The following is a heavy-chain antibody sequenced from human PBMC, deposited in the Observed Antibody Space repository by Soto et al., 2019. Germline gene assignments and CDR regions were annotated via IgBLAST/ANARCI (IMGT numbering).Heavy chain of an antibody. CDR1: GGTFGTYD. CDR2: LIPLFGTA. Sequence: QVQLVQSGAEVKKPGSSVKVSCKASGGTFGTYDISWVRQAPGQGLEWMGGLIPLFGTANYAQKFQGRVTITADKSTTTAYMELSRLRSEDSAIYYCARRHFYYGMDVWGQGTTVTVSS. J-gene: IGHJ6*02. CDR3: ARRHFYYGMDV. V-gene: IGHV1-69*06.